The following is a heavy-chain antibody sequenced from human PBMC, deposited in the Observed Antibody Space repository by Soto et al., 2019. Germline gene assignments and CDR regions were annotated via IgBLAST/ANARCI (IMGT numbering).Heavy chain of an antibody. Sequence: GGSLRLSCSVSGFSISSYAMHWVRQAPGKGLQYASSISSDGRSTYYADSVKGRFTISRDNSKNTLSLQMNGLRVDDTAMYYCVKDRYIDYWGQGTLVTVSS. CDR2: ISSDGRST. CDR1: GFSISSYA. V-gene: IGHV3-64D*06. J-gene: IGHJ4*02. CDR3: VKDRYIDY.